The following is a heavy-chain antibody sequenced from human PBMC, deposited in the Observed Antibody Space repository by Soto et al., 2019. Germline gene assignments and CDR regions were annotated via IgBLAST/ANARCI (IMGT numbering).Heavy chain of an antibody. CDR2: ISTTSTYT. J-gene: IGHJ3*02. D-gene: IGHD2-2*01. CDR3: ARDDGLSSTNVKAFDI. Sequence: EFQLVESGGGLVEPGESLRLSCAASGFTFSRYYMNWVRQAPGKGLEWVSSISTTSTYTHYADSLKGRFTISRDNAKKLLYLKMDGLRAEDTAVYYCARDDGLSSTNVKAFDIWGQGTKVTVSS. CDR1: GFTFSRYY. V-gene: IGHV3-21*01.